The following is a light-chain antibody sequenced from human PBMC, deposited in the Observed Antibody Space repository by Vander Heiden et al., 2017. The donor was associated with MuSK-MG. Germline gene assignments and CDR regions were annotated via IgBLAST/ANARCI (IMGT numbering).Light chain of an antibody. CDR2: GAS. CDR1: QSVSSN. V-gene: IGKV3-15*01. CDR3: KKYNIQPMLT. Sequence: EIVMTQSPATLSVSPGERATLSCRASQSVSSNLAWYQKKPGQAPRLRIEGASTRATGIPARFMGSGSGTEFTRTISSLKSEDLEVDDCKKYNIQPMLTFGEGTKVEIK. J-gene: IGKJ4*01.